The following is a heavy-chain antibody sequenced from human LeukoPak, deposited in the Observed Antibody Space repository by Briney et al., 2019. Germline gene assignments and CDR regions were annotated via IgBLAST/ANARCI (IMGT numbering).Heavy chain of an antibody. J-gene: IGHJ4*02. CDR1: GYTFTSYG. CDR2: ISAYNGNT. D-gene: IGHD4-17*01. Sequence: GASVKVSCKASGYTFTSYGISWLRQAPGQGLEWMGWISAYNGNTNYAQKLQGRVTMTTDTSTSTAYMELRSLRSDDTAVYYCARDPQYGDYFPFDYWGQGTLVTVSS. V-gene: IGHV1-18*01. CDR3: ARDPQYGDYFPFDY.